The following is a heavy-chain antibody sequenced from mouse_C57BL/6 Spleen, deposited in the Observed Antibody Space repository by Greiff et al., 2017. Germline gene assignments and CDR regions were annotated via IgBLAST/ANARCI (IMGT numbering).Heavy chain of an antibody. D-gene: IGHD1-1*01. J-gene: IGHJ2*01. CDR2: IYPGSGST. Sequence: VQLQQPGAELVKPGASVKMSCKASGYTFTSYWITWVKQRPGQGLEWIGDIYPGSGSTNYNEKFKSKATLTVDTSSSTAYMQLRSLTSEDSAVYYCARGGYGSSPDYWGQGTTLTVSS. CDR1: GYTFTSYW. CDR3: ARGGYGSSPDY. V-gene: IGHV1-55*01.